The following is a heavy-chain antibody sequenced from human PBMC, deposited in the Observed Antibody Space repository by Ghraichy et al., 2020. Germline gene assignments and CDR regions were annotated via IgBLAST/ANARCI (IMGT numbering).Heavy chain of an antibody. Sequence: SCTASGFTFGDYAMAWFRQAPGKGLEWVGFIRSKADGGTTVYAASVKGRFTVSRDDSKSIAYLQMNSLETEDTAVYYCTRDRPIDYWGQGILVTVSS. J-gene: IGHJ4*02. V-gene: IGHV3-49*03. CDR1: GFTFGDYA. CDR2: IRSKADGGTT. CDR3: TRDRPIDY.